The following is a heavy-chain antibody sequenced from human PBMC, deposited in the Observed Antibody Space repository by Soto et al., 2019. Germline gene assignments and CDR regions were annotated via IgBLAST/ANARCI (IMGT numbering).Heavy chain of an antibody. CDR1: GGTFSSYA. D-gene: IGHD3-22*01. V-gene: IGHV1-69*13. CDR3: ASGTYYYDSSGYPSHGLDWFDP. J-gene: IGHJ5*02. CDR2: IIPIFGTA. Sequence: SVKVSCKASGGTFSSYAISWVRQAPGQGLEWMGGIIPIFGTANYAQKFQGRVTIAADESTSTAYMELSSLRSEDTAVYYCASGTYYYDSSGYPSHGLDWFDPWGQGTLVTVSS.